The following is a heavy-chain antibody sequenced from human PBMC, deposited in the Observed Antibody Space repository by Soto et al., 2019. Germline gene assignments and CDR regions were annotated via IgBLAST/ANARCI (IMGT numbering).Heavy chain of an antibody. V-gene: IGHV1-69*13. D-gene: IGHD3-22*01. Sequence: SVKVSCKASGGTFSSYAISWVRQAPGQGLEWMGGIIPIFGTANYAQKFQGRVTITADESTSTAYMELSSLRSEDTAVYYCARGPYDSSGYYYGSSSYFDYWGQGTLVTVSS. J-gene: IGHJ4*02. CDR1: GGTFSSYA. CDR2: IIPIFGTA. CDR3: ARGPYDSSGYYYGSSSYFDY.